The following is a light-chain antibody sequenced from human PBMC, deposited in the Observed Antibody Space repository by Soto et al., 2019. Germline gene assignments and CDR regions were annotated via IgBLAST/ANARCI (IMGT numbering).Light chain of an antibody. CDR1: QAVNTR. CDR2: LAS. CDR3: HQRQSWPRT. V-gene: IGKV3-11*01. J-gene: IGKJ1*01. Sequence: EIVLTQSPATLSSFPGDRCTLSCRASQAVNTRLAWYQHKPGQAPRLLIYLASNRAAGVPARFSGSGSGTDFTLTISDVEPEDFAVYYCHQRQSWPRTFGQGTKVDIK.